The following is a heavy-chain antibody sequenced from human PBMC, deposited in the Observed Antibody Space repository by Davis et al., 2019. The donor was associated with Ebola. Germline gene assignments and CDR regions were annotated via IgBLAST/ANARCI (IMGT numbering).Heavy chain of an antibody. D-gene: IGHD3-22*01. CDR1: GGSISSSSYY. J-gene: IGHJ4*02. Sequence: MPSETLSLTCTVSGGSISSSSYYWGWIRQPPGKGLEWIGSIYYSGSTYYNPSLKSRVTISVDTSKNQFSLKLSSVTAADTAVYYCARLVALYDNSGYAYLDYWGQGILVTVSS. CDR2: IYYSGST. V-gene: IGHV4-39*01. CDR3: ARLVALYDNSGYAYLDY.